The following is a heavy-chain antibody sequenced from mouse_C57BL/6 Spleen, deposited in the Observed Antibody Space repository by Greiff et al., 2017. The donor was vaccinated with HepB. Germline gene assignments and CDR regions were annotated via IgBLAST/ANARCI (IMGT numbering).Heavy chain of an antibody. CDR1: GYAFSSSW. D-gene: IGHD2-3*01. CDR3: ARSYDGYYVGN. Sequence: QVQLQQSGPELVKPGASVKISCKASGYAFSSSWMNWVKQRPGKGLEWIGRIYPGDGDTNYNGKFKGKATLTADKSSSTAYMQLSSLTSEDSAVYFCARSYDGYYVGNWGQGTTLTVSS. CDR2: IYPGDGDT. J-gene: IGHJ2*01. V-gene: IGHV1-82*01.